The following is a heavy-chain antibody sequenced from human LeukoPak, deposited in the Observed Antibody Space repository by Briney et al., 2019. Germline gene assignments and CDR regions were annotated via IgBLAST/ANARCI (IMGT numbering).Heavy chain of an antibody. D-gene: IGHD6-13*01. J-gene: IGHJ4*02. V-gene: IGHV3-21*01. Sequence: GGSLRLSCAASGFTFSSYEMNWVRQAPGKGLQYVSSIDTGGYTYYADSVKGRFTISRDNAKNSLYLQMNSLRSEDTSVYFCATESSAALDYWGQGTLVTVSS. CDR2: IDTGGYT. CDR3: ATESSAALDY. CDR1: GFTFSSYE.